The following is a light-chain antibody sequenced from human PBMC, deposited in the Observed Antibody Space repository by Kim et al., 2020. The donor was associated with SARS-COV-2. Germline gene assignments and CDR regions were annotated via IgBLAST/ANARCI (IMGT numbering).Light chain of an antibody. CDR2: LGS. CDR1: QSLLHINGNNY. V-gene: IGKV2-28*01. J-gene: IGKJ2*03. CDR3: MQAQQTLRS. Sequence: IVMTQSPLSLSVTPGEAASISCRSSQSLLHINGNNYLDWYLQKPGQSPQLLIYLGSNRASGVPDRFSGSGSGTDFTLKISRVEAEDVGVYYCMQAQQTLRSFGQGTKLEI.